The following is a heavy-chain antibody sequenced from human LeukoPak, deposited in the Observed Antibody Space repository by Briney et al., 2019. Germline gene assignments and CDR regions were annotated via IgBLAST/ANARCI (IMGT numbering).Heavy chain of an antibody. CDR1: GGSFSGYY. CDR3: ARGLGDHYDILTGGDI. CDR2: INHSGST. Sequence: PSETLSLTCAVYGGSFSGYYWSWIRHPPGKGLEWIGEINHSGSTNYNPSLKSRVTISVDTSKNQFSLKLSSVTAADTAVYYCARGLGDHYDILTGGDIWGQGTMVTVSS. V-gene: IGHV4-34*01. D-gene: IGHD3-9*01. J-gene: IGHJ3*02.